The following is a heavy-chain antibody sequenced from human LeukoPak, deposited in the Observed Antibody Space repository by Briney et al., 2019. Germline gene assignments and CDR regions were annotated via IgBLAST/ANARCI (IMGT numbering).Heavy chain of an antibody. CDR2: ISAYNGNT. Sequence: SVKVSCKASGYTFTSYGISWVRQAPGQGLEWMGWISAYNGNTNHAQKFQGRVTMTTDTSTSTAYMELRSLRSDDTAVYYCARDLPYGSSDRTPFDYWGQGTLVTVSS. V-gene: IGHV1-18*01. J-gene: IGHJ4*02. CDR1: GYTFTSYG. D-gene: IGHD6-6*01. CDR3: ARDLPYGSSDRTPFDY.